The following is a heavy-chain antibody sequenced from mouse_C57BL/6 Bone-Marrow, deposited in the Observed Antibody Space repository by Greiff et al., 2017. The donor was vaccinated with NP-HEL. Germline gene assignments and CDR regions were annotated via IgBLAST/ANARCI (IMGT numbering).Heavy chain of an antibody. D-gene: IGHD2-10*02. J-gene: IGHJ2*01. V-gene: IGHV1-55*01. CDR3: ARWAGIVTTLLDY. CDR2: IYPGSGST. CDR1: GYTFTSYW. Sequence: QVQLKQPGAELVKPGASVKMSCKASGYTFTSYWITWVKQRPGQGLEWIGDIYPGSGSTYYNEKFKSKATLTVDTSSSTAYMQLSSLTSEDSAVYYCARWAGIVTTLLDYWGQGTTLTVSS.